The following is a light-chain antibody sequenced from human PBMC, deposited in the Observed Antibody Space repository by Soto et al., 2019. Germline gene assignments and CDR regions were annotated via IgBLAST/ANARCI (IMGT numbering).Light chain of an antibody. CDR3: GSWYSSLSAWV. J-gene: IGLJ3*02. V-gene: IGLV1-51*01. CDR2: DNN. CDR1: SSNIGNNY. Sequence: QAVVTQPPSVSAAPGQTVTISCSGSSSNIGNNYVSWYKQLPGTAPKLLIYDNNKRPSGIPDRFSGSKSGTSATLVITGLQTGDEADYYCGSWYSSLSAWVFGGGTKLTVL.